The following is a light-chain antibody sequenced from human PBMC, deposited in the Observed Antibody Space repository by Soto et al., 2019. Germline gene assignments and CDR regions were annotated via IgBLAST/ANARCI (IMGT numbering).Light chain of an antibody. J-gene: IGKJ3*01. V-gene: IGKV1-27*01. CDR1: QVISNY. Sequence: DIQMTQSPSSLSASVGDRVTITCRASQVISNYLAWYQQKPGKVPKLLIYAASTLQSGVPSRFSGSGSGTDFTLTISSLQPEDVATYYCQKYYSAPFTFGPGTKVDIK. CDR2: AAS. CDR3: QKYYSAPFT.